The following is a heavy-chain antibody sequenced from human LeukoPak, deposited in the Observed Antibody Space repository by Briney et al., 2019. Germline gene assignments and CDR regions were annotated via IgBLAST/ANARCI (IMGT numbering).Heavy chain of an antibody. V-gene: IGHV3-21*01. Sequence: PGGSLRLSCAAPGITFSNYNMNWVRQVPGKGLEWISSITSSSSYTFYADSVKGRFTISRDNAKNSLYLQMNSLRAEDTAVYYCARFALKTPPTDWGQGTLVTVSS. J-gene: IGHJ4*02. CDR3: ARFALKTPPTD. CDR2: ITSSSSYT. CDR1: GITFSNYN.